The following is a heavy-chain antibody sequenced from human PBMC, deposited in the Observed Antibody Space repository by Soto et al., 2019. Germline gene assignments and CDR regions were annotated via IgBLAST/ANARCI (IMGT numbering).Heavy chain of an antibody. CDR3: AKGVELDV. Sequence: EVLLLESGGGLVQPGGSLRLSCEASGFSFSSFAMNWVRQAPGKGLEWVSAIGDSGASTYYADSVKGRFTISRDNSRNPLYLQLNRLRAEDTAVYYCAKGVELDVWGNGTTVTVSS. D-gene: IGHD1-26*01. J-gene: IGHJ6*04. V-gene: IGHV3-23*01. CDR2: IGDSGAST. CDR1: GFSFSSFA.